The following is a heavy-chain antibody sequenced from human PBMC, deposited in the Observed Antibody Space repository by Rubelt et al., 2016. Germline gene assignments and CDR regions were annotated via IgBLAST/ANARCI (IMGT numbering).Heavy chain of an antibody. CDR3: AGSDRGGWYFDAFDI. CDR1: GFTFSSYS. D-gene: IGHD6-19*01. Sequence: QLGMRGGGLVQPGGSLRLSCAASGFTFSSYSMNWVRQAPGKGLEWISYINYKGSTISYADSVKGRFTISRDNAKNSLYLQMNSLRAEETAVYYCAGSDRGGWYFDAFDIWGQGTMVTVSS. J-gene: IGHJ3*02. V-gene: IGHV3-48*04. CDR2: INYKGSTI.